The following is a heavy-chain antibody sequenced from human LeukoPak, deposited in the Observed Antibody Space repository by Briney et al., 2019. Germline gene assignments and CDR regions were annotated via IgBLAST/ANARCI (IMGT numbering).Heavy chain of an antibody. CDR1: GFTFSSYA. CDR2: ISGSGGST. J-gene: IGHJ4*02. Sequence: GGPLRLSCAASGFTFSSYAMTWVRQTPGKGLEWVSGISGSGGSTYYADSVKGQFTISRDNSKNTLYLQMNSLRAEDTAVYYCAKESFIVVVPAATDYWGQGTLVTVSS. CDR3: AKESFIVVVPAATDY. D-gene: IGHD2-2*01. V-gene: IGHV3-23*01.